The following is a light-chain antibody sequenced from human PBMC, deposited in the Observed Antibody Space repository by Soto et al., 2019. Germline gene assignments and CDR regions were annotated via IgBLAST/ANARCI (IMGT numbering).Light chain of an antibody. V-gene: IGKV1-5*03. Sequence: DIQMTQSHSTLSASVGDRVTITCRASQSISGWLAWYQQKPGKAPKLLIYKASSLESGVPSRFSGSGSGTEFPLTISSLQPDDFATYYCQHYNTYPWTFGEGTKVEIK. CDR1: QSISGW. CDR2: KAS. CDR3: QHYNTYPWT. J-gene: IGKJ1*01.